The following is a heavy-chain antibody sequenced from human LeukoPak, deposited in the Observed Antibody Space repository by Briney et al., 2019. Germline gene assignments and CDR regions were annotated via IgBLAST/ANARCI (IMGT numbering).Heavy chain of an antibody. CDR2: IWYDGSNK. V-gene: IGHV3-33*01. CDR1: GFTFSSYG. J-gene: IGHJ3*02. Sequence: PGRSLRLSCAASGFTFSSYGMHWVRQAPGKGLEWVAVIWYDGSNKYYADSVKGRFTISRDNSKNTLYLQMNSLRAEDAAVYYCARDNLRVGLGAFDIWGQGTMVTVSS. CDR3: ARDNLRVGLGAFDI. D-gene: IGHD3-10*01.